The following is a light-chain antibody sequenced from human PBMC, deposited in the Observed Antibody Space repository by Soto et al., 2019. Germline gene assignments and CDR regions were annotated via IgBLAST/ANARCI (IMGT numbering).Light chain of an antibody. CDR1: SSNIGSNH. CDR3: SARDDSLSGVV. V-gene: IGLV1-47*01. J-gene: IGLJ2*01. CDR2: RSD. Sequence: QSVLTQPPSASGTPGQRVTISCSGSSSNIGSNHVYWYQQFPGTAPKLRMYRSDQRPSGVPDRFSGSKSGTSASLAISGLRSDDEADYYCSARDDSLSGVVFGGGTKLTVL.